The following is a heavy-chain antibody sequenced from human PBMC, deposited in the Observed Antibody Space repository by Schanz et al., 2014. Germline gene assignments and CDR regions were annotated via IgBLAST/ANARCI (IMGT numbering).Heavy chain of an antibody. CDR3: ARSPGDFPGWFDS. V-gene: IGHV4-59*01. D-gene: IGHD4-17*01. CDR2: IYSSGST. CDR1: GGSISNNY. J-gene: IGHJ5*01. Sequence: QVHLQESGPGLVKPSETLSLTCTVSGGSISNNYWGWIRQPPGKGLEWIGNIYSSGSTNYNPSLKSRVTISGDTSKNQFSLRLSSVTAADTAVYFCARSPGDFPGWFDSWGQGILVTVSS.